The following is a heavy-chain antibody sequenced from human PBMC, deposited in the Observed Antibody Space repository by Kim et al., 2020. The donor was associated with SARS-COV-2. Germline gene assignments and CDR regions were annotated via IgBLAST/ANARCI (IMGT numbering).Heavy chain of an antibody. Sequence: GGSLRLFCAASGFTFSSYAMHWVRQAPGKGLEWVAVISYDGSNKYYADSVKGRFTISRDNSKNTLYLQMNSLRAEDTAVYYCARGSGSYYKYFDYWGQGTLVTVSS. D-gene: IGHD3-10*01. CDR3: ARGSGSYYKYFDY. CDR1: GFTFSSYA. CDR2: ISYDGSNK. J-gene: IGHJ4*02. V-gene: IGHV3-30*04.